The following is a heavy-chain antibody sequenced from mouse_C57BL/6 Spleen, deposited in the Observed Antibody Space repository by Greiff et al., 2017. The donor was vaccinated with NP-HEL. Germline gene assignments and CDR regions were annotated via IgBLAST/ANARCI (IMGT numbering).Heavy chain of an antibody. CDR1: GYSITSGYY. V-gene: IGHV3-6*01. D-gene: IGHD6-1*01. CDR3: ARGGHYSFDY. J-gene: IGHJ2*01. Sequence: VQLQQSGPGLVKPSQSLSLTCSVTGYSITSGYYWNWIRQFPGNKLEWMGYISYDGSNNYNPSLKNRISITRDTSKNQFFLKLNSVTTEDTATYYCARGGHYSFDYWGQGTTLTVSS. CDR2: ISYDGSN.